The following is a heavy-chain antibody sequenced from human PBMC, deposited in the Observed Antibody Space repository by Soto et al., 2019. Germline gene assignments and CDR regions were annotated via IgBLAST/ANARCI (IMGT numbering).Heavy chain of an antibody. CDR3: ARDYDFWSGSLHYYHGMDV. V-gene: IGHV1-69*06. CDR1: GGTFSTYA. J-gene: IGHJ6*02. Sequence: GASVKVSCKASGGTFSTYAITWVRQAPGQGLEWMGGIVPLFGRTTYAQKFQNTITITADKSTSTAYMELSSLRSEDTAVYYCARDYDFWSGSLHYYHGMDVWGQGTTVTVSS. D-gene: IGHD3-3*01. CDR2: IVPLFGRT.